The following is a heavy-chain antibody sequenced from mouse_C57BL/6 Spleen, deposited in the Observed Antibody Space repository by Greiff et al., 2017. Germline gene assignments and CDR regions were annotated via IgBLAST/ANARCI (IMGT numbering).Heavy chain of an antibody. D-gene: IGHD2-4*01. J-gene: IGHJ4*01. Sequence: VKLVESGPGLVQPSQSLSITCTVSGFSLTSYGVHWVRQSPGKGLEWLGVIWSGGSTDYNAAFISRLSISKDNSKSQVFFKMNSLQADDTAIYYCARNLGLRAYYAMDYWGQGTSVTVSS. CDR2: IWSGGST. V-gene: IGHV2-2*01. CDR3: ARNLGLRAYYAMDY. CDR1: GFSLTSYG.